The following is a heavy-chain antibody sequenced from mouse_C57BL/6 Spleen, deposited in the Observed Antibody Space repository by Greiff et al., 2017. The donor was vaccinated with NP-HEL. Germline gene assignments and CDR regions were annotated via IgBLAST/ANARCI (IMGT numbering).Heavy chain of an antibody. J-gene: IGHJ2*01. CDR3: ARGYDGYSGYFDY. Sequence: LVESGGGLVKPGGSLKLSCAASGFTFSSYAMSWVRQTPEKRLEWVATISDGGSYTYYPDNVKGRFTISRDNAKNNLYLQMSHLKSEDTAMYYCARGYDGYSGYFDYWGQGTTLTVSS. V-gene: IGHV5-4*01. CDR1: GFTFSSYA. CDR2: ISDGGSYT. D-gene: IGHD2-3*01.